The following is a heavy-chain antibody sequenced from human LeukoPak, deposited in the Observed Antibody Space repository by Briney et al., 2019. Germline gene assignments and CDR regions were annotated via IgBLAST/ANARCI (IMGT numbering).Heavy chain of an antibody. V-gene: IGHV4-34*01. CDR1: GGSFSGYY. J-gene: IGHJ4*02. CDR3: ARGGHCSSTSCYRSGVDY. CDR2: INHSAST. Sequence: SETLSLTCAVYGGSFSGYYWSWIRQPPGKGLEWIGEINHSASTNYNPSLKSRVTISVDTSKNQFSLKLSSVTAADTAVYYCARGGHCSSTSCYRSGVDYWGQGTLVTVSS. D-gene: IGHD2-2*02.